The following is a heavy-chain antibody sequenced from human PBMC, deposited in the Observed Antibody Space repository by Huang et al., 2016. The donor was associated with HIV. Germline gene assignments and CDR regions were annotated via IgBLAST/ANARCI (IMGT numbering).Heavy chain of an antibody. V-gene: IGHV3-30*18. Sequence: QVQLVESGGGVVQPGPSLRLSCAASGFIFSNFGMHWVRQAPVKGREWVAVISYDGRSDRYSDSVKGRFTISRDNDKNTLSLEMNRLRHDDTAVYYCAKESRWFSDFDQWGQGTLVTVSS. J-gene: IGHJ5*02. CDR3: AKESRWFSDFDQ. D-gene: IGHD2-15*01. CDR1: GFIFSNFG. CDR2: ISYDGRSD.